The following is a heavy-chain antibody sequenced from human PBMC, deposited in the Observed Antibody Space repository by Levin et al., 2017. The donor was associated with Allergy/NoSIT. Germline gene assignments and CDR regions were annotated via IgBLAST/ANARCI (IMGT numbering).Heavy chain of an antibody. Sequence: PGGSLRLSCAASGLTFSSYAMHWVRQAPGKGLEWVAVISYDGSNEYYADSVKGRFSISRDNSKNTLYLQMNSLRAEDTAVYYCTRGGTTVVMFGEGYWGQGTLVTVSS. D-gene: IGHD4-23*01. CDR3: TRGGTTVVMFGEGY. J-gene: IGHJ4*02. CDR1: GLTFSSYA. V-gene: IGHV3-30*04. CDR2: ISYDGSNE.